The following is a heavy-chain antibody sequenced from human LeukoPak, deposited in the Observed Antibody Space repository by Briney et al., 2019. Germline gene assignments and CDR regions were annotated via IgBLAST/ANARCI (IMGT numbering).Heavy chain of an antibody. CDR1: GGSMNSYY. Sequence: SETLSLTCTVSGGSMNSYYWTWIRQSPGKGLEWMGYINHSGSTKYNPSLESRATISLDTSKNQFSLKLRSATAADTAMYYCARSSRGLGCDFPFDYWGQGTLVTVSS. D-gene: IGHD3-3*01. V-gene: IGHV4-59*01. CDR2: INHSGST. CDR3: ARSSRGLGCDFPFDY. J-gene: IGHJ4*02.